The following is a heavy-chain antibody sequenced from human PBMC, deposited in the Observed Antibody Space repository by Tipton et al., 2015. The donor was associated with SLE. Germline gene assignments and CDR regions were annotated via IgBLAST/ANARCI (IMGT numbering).Heavy chain of an antibody. CDR1: GFTFGDHA. V-gene: IGHV3-49*04. J-gene: IGHJ3*02. CDR3: TRAPKVEKQWLRAFDI. D-gene: IGHD6-19*01. CDR2: IRSKAYGGTT. Sequence: SLRLSCTASGFTFGDHAMSWVRQAPGKGLEWVGFIRSKAYGGTTEYAASVKGRFTISRDDSKSIAYLQMNSLKTEDTAVYYCTRAPKVEKQWLRAFDIWGQGTMVTVSS.